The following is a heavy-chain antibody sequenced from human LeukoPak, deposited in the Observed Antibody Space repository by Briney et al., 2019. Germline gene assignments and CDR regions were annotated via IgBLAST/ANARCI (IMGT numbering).Heavy chain of an antibody. Sequence: SVKVSCKASGGTFSSYTISWVRQAPGQGLEWMGRIIPILGIANYAQKFQGRVTITADKSTSTAYMELRSLRSDDTAVYYCARGKQQLVLVDYWGQGTLVTVSS. CDR1: GGTFSSYT. CDR2: IIPILGIA. D-gene: IGHD6-13*01. CDR3: ARGKQQLVLVDY. J-gene: IGHJ4*02. V-gene: IGHV1-69*02.